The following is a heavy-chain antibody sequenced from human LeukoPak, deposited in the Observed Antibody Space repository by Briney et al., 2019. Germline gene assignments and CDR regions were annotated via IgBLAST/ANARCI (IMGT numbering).Heavy chain of an antibody. J-gene: IGHJ4*02. CDR1: GGSFSGFY. CDR3: GQIAAAGTALFDY. Sequence: PSETLSLTCAVYGGSFSGFYWSRIRQPPGKGLEWIGEINHSGSTNYNPSLKSRVTISVDTSKNQFSLKLSSVTAADTAVYYCGQIAAAGTALFDYWGQGTLVTVSS. CDR2: INHSGST. V-gene: IGHV4-34*01. D-gene: IGHD6-13*01.